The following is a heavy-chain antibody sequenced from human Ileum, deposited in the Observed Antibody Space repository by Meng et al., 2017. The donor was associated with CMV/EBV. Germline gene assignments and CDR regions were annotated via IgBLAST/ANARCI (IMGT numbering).Heavy chain of an antibody. D-gene: IGHD1-1*01. CDR3: ARLDWNGAGYFDY. Sequence: GSLRLSCTVSGGSISSSSYYWGWIRQPPGKGLEWIGSIYYSGSTYYNPSLKSRVTISVDTSKNQFSLKLSSATAADTALYYCARLDWNGAGYFDYWGQGTLVTVSS. V-gene: IGHV4-39*01. CDR1: GGSISSSSYY. J-gene: IGHJ4*02. CDR2: IYYSGST.